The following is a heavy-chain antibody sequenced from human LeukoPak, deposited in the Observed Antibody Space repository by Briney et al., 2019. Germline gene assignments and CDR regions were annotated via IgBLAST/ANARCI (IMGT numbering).Heavy chain of an antibody. CDR1: GFTFSSYW. V-gene: IGHV3-7*01. J-gene: IGHJ4*02. CDR3: ATSAARAIES. Sequence: GGSLRLSCAASGFTFSSYWLSWVRQAPGKGLECVANIKQDGSEKYYVDSVRGRFTLSRDNAKNSLYLQMNSLRVEDTAVYYCATSAARAIESWGQGTLVTVSS. CDR2: IKQDGSEK. D-gene: IGHD6-25*01.